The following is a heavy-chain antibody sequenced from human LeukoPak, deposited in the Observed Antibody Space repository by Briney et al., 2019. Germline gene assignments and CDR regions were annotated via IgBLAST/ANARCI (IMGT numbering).Heavy chain of an antibody. Sequence: ASVKVSCKASGYTFTSYYTHWVRQAPGQGLEWMGIINPSGGSTSYAQKFQGRVTMTRDMSTSTVYMELSSLRSEDTAVYYCARVYGEISYFDYWGQGTLVTVSS. V-gene: IGHV1-46*01. CDR2: INPSGGST. D-gene: IGHD3-10*01. J-gene: IGHJ4*02. CDR3: ARVYGEISYFDY. CDR1: GYTFTSYY.